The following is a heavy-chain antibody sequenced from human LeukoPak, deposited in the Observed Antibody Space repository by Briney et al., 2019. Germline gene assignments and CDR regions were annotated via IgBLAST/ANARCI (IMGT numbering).Heavy chain of an antibody. J-gene: IGHJ5*02. CDR1: GFTFDDYA. D-gene: IGHD1-26*01. CDR3: ARDLSVGAGP. Sequence: PGGSLRLSCAASGFTFDDYAMHWVRQAPGKGLEWVSLISWDGGSTYYADSVKGRFTISRDNAKNTLYLQMNSLRAEDTAVYYCARDLSVGAGPRGQGTLVTVSS. CDR2: ISWDGGST. V-gene: IGHV3-43D*03.